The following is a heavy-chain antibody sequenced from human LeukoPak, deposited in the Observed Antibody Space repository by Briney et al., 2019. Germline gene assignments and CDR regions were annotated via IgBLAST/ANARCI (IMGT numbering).Heavy chain of an antibody. Sequence: ASVKVSCKASGYTFTSYDINWVRQATGQGLEWMGWMNPNSGHTGYAQKFQGRVTMTRNTSITTAYMELSSLRSEDTAVYYCARMHYYDSSGDNWFDPWGQGTLATVSS. CDR1: GYTFTSYD. CDR2: MNPNSGHT. J-gene: IGHJ5*02. CDR3: ARMHYYDSSGDNWFDP. D-gene: IGHD3-22*01. V-gene: IGHV1-8*01.